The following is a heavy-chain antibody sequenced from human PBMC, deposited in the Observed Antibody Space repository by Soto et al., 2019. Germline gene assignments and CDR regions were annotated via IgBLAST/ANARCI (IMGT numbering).Heavy chain of an antibody. CDR1: GGTFSPYT. D-gene: IGHD3-10*01. CDR2: IIPFHGVT. Sequence: QVQLVQSGAEVKKPGSSVKASCKASGGTFSPYTINWVRQAPGQGLEWMGRIIPFHGVTNYAQKFQARVTITEDKSTSTAYMELSGLRFEDTAMYYCTRDWEITVSTWSFGGFWGRGTLVTVSS. CDR3: TRDWEITVSTWSFGGF. J-gene: IGHJ4*02. V-gene: IGHV1-69*02.